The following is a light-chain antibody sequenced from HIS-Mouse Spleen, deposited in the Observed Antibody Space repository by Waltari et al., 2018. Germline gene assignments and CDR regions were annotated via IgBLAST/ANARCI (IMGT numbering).Light chain of an antibody. V-gene: IGLV3-10*01. J-gene: IGLJ2*01. Sequence: SYELTQPPSVSVSPGQTPRITCSGDALPKNYAYWYQQKSGQAPVLVIYEDSKRPSGIPERFSGSSSGTMATLTISGAQVEDEADYYCYSTDSSGNHRVFGGGTKLTVL. CDR3: YSTDSSGNHRV. CDR2: EDS. CDR1: ALPKNY.